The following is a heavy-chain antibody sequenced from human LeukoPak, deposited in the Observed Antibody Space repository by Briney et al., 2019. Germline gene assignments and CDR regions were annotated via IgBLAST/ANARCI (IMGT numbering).Heavy chain of an antibody. J-gene: IGHJ4*02. Sequence: SVTLPLTCTVSGGSISSSSYYWGWIRHPPGKGLEGIGSIYYSGSTYYNPSLKSRVTISVDTSKNQFSLKLSSVTAADTAVYYCASTKYSSSWYDYFDYWGQGTLVTVSS. D-gene: IGHD6-13*01. CDR3: ASTKYSSSWYDYFDY. CDR1: GGSISSSSYY. CDR2: IYYSGST. V-gene: IGHV4-39*01.